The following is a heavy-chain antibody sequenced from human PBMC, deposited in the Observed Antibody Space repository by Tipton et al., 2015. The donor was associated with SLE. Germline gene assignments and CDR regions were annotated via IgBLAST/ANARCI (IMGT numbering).Heavy chain of an antibody. D-gene: IGHD6-19*01. V-gene: IGHV4-59*12. CDR3: ARDGYSAGWDGDFDS. CDR2: IYDSGST. J-gene: IGHJ5*01. Sequence: TLSLTCTVSGGSIRSGYWSWIRQPPGKGPEWIGYIYDSGSTKYNPSLRSRVTMSVDTSNNQFSLKLTSVTAADSAMYYCARDGYSAGWDGDFDSWGQGTLVTVSS. CDR1: GGSIRSGY.